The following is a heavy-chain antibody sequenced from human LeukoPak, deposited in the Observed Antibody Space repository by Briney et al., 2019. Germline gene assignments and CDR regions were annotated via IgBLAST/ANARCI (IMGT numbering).Heavy chain of an antibody. CDR2: MYSGGST. Sequence: PGGSLRLSCAASGFTVSSNYMSWVRQAPGKGLEWVSVMYSGGSTYYADSVKGRFTISRDNSKNTLYLQMNSLRAEDTAVYYCARVATGGPLIVAAYYFDYWGQGTLVTVSS. CDR3: ARVATGGPLIVAAYYFDY. V-gene: IGHV3-53*01. D-gene: IGHD5-12*01. J-gene: IGHJ4*02. CDR1: GFTVSSNY.